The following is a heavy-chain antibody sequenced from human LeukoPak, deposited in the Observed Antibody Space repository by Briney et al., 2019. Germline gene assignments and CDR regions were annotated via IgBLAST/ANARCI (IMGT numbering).Heavy chain of an antibody. CDR2: ISSSGGST. CDR1: GFTFSGYA. Sequence: GGSLRLSCAASGFTFSGYAMSWVRQAPGKGLEWVSAISSSGGSTYYTDSVKGWFTTSRDNSKNTLYLLMNSLRGEDTAVYYCANVVVPDGMDVWGQGTTVTVSS. V-gene: IGHV3-23*01. D-gene: IGHD2-15*01. CDR3: ANVVVPDGMDV. J-gene: IGHJ6*02.